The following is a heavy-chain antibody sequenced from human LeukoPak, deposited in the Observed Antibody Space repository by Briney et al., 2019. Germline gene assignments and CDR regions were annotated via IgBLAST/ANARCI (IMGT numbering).Heavy chain of an antibody. CDR1: GFTLSDYY. Sequence: GGSLRLSRAVSGFTLSDYYMSWIRQAPGKGLEWVSYISSSGDYATYADSVKGRFTTSRDNAKSSLSLQMNSLRAEDTAVYYCARGAGPEGPHYDWGQGALVTVSS. J-gene: IGHJ4*02. CDR2: ISSSGDYA. CDR3: ARGAGPEGPHYD. D-gene: IGHD3-16*01. V-gene: IGHV3-11*06.